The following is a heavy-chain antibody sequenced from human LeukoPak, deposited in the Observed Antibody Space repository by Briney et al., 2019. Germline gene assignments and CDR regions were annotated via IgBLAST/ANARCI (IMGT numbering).Heavy chain of an antibody. CDR3: AELGITMIGGI. D-gene: IGHD3-10*02. Sequence: GGSLRLSCAASGFTFSSYEMNWVRQAPGKGLEWVSYISSSGSTIYYADSVKGRFTISRDSAKNSLYLQMNSLRAEDTAVYYCAELGITMIGGIWGKGTTVTISS. CDR2: ISSSGSTI. CDR1: GFTFSSYE. J-gene: IGHJ6*04. V-gene: IGHV3-48*03.